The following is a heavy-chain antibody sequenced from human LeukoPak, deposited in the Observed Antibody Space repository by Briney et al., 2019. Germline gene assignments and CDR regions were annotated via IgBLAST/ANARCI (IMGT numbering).Heavy chain of an antibody. Sequence: GGSLRLSCAASGFTFSSYSMNWVRQAPGKGLEWVSCMRSSSSYIYYADSVKGRFTIPRDNAKNSLYLQMNSLRVEDTAVYYCARDLNYYGSGSSDYWGQGTLVTVSS. J-gene: IGHJ4*02. CDR3: ARDLNYYGSGSSDY. V-gene: IGHV3-21*01. CDR2: MRSSSSYI. D-gene: IGHD3-10*01. CDR1: GFTFSSYS.